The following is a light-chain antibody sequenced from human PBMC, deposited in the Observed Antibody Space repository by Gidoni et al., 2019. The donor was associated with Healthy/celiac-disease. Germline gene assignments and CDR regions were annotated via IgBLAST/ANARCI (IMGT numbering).Light chain of an antibody. Sequence: DIQMPQSPSSLSASVGDRVTITCRASQSISSYLNWYQQKPGKAPKLLIYAASSLQSGVPSRFSGSGSGTDFTLTISSLQSEDFATYYCQQSYSTPPITFGQGTRLEIK. CDR1: QSISSY. CDR2: AAS. V-gene: IGKV1-39*01. CDR3: QQSYSTPPIT. J-gene: IGKJ5*01.